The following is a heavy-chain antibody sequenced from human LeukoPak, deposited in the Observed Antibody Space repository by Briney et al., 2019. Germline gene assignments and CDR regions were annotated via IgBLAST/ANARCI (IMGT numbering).Heavy chain of an antibody. CDR1: GYTFTSYG. CDR2: ISAYNGNT. CDR3: ARFITIFGVGNNWFDP. Sequence: GASVKVSCKASGYTFTSYGISWVRQAPGQGLEWMGWISAYNGNTNYAQKLQGRVTMTTDTSTSTAYMELRSLRSDDTAVYYCARFITIFGVGNNWFDPWGQGTLVTVSS. J-gene: IGHJ5*02. V-gene: IGHV1-18*01. D-gene: IGHD3-3*01.